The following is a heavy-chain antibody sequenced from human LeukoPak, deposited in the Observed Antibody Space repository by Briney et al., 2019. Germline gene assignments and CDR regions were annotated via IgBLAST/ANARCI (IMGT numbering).Heavy chain of an antibody. V-gene: IGHV4-39*07. CDR2: IYYSGST. CDR3: ARATMVRGVIGPYYFDY. CDR1: GGSISSSSYY. Sequence: SETLSLTCTVSGGSISSSSYYWGWIRQPPGKGLEWIGSIYYSGSTYYNPSLKSRVTISVDTSKNQFSLKLSSATAADTAVYYCARATMVRGVIGPYYFDYWGQGTLVTVSS. D-gene: IGHD3-10*01. J-gene: IGHJ4*02.